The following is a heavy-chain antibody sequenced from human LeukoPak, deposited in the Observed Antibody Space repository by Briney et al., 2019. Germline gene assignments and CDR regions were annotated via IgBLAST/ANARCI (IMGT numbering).Heavy chain of an antibody. Sequence: SETLSLTCAVYGGSFSGYYWSWIRQPPGKGLEWIGEINHSGSTNYNPSLKSRVTISVDTSKNQFSLKLSSVTAADTAVYYCASVYFGYVWGSYRYQPSFDWGQGTLVTVSS. V-gene: IGHV4-34*01. D-gene: IGHD3-16*02. CDR3: ASVYFGYVWGSYRYQPSFD. J-gene: IGHJ4*02. CDR2: INHSGST. CDR1: GGSFSGYY.